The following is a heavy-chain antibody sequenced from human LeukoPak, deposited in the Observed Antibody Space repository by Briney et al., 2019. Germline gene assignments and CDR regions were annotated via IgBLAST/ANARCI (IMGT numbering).Heavy chain of an antibody. CDR1: GGSISSSSYY. V-gene: IGHV4-39*01. CDR3: ARRDEYYDYIWGSSKTDDY. Sequence: SETLSLTCTVSGGSISSSSYYWGWIRQPPGKGLEWIGSIYYSGSTYYNPSLKSRVTISVDTSKNQFSLKLSSVTAVDTAVYYCARRDEYYDYIWGSSKTDDYWGQGTLVTVSS. D-gene: IGHD3-16*01. J-gene: IGHJ4*02. CDR2: IYYSGST.